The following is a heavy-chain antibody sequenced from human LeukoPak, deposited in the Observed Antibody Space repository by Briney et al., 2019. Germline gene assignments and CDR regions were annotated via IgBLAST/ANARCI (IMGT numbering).Heavy chain of an antibody. J-gene: IGHJ4*02. D-gene: IGHD5-18*01. V-gene: IGHV3-48*01. CDR1: GFTFTSYG. CDR3: ARDVDTAMVYYFDY. CDR2: ISGRDTNT. Sequence: QPGGSLRLSCAASGFTFTSYGMSWVRQAPGKGLEWVSTISGRDTNTYYADSVKGRFTISRDNAKNSLYLQMNSLRAEDTAVYYCARDVDTAMVYYFDYWGQGTLVTVSS.